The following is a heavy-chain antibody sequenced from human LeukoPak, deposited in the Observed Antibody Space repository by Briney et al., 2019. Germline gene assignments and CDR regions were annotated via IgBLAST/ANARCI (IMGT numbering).Heavy chain of an antibody. D-gene: IGHD3-22*01. J-gene: IGHJ6*03. V-gene: IGHV3-9*01. CDR3: AKDHASSGYYSTYYYYMDV. CDR2: ISWNSGSI. Sequence: PGGSLRLSCAASGFTFDDYAMHWVRQAPGKGLEWVSGISWNSGSIGYADSVKGRFTISRDNAKNSLYLQMNSLRAEDTAVYYCAKDHASSGYYSTYYYYMDVWGKGTTVTISS. CDR1: GFTFDDYA.